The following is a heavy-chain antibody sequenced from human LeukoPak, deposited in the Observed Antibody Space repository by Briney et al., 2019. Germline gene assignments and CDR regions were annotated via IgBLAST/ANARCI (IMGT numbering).Heavy chain of an antibody. Sequence: PGGSLRLSCAASGFTFRNYWMSWVRQAPGKGLEWVANIRQDGSLKYYVDSLKGRFTISSDNAKTSVYLQMNSLRAEDTAVYFCARIGYSSSSFDYWGQGTLVTVSS. J-gene: IGHJ4*02. CDR3: ARIGYSSSSFDY. D-gene: IGHD6-6*01. CDR1: GFTFRNYW. V-gene: IGHV3-7*01. CDR2: IRQDGSLK.